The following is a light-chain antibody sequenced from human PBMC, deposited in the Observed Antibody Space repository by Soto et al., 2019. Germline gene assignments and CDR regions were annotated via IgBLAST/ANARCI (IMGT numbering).Light chain of an antibody. Sequence: EIVMTQSPATLSVSPGERATLTCRASQSVSSNLAWYHQKPGQAPRLLIYGADTRATGIPARFSGSGSGTEFTLTISSLQYEDFAVYYCQQFDDWPLTFGGGTKVDIK. CDR3: QQFDDWPLT. V-gene: IGKV3-15*01. CDR2: GAD. CDR1: QSVSSN. J-gene: IGKJ4*01.